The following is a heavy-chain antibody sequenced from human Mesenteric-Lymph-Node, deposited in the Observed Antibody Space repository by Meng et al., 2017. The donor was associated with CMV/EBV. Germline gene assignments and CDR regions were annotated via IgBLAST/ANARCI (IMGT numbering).Heavy chain of an antibody. CDR1: VGSFSGYY. V-gene: IGHV4-34*01. CDR2: INHSGST. CDR3: ARGSSYDILTGYFDY. Sequence: QWGRGLLRPSETWSVTCAVYVGSFSGYYWNWIRQSPEKGLEWIGEINHSGSTTYNPSFTSRIIISVDTSTNQISLNMSSVTAADTAVYYCARGSSYDILTGYFDYWGQGALVTVSS. D-gene: IGHD3-9*01. J-gene: IGHJ4*02.